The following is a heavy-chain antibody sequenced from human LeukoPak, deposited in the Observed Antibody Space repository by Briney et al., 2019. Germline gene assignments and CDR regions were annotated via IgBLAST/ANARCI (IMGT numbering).Heavy chain of an antibody. D-gene: IGHD6-13*01. CDR1: GFTLSSYE. CDR2: ISRTGNSK. J-gene: IGHJ4*02. Sequence: PGGSLRLSCAASGFTLSSYEMNWVRLAPGKGLEWISYISRTGNSKYYADTVKGRFTISRDSTKNSPYLQMNSLRAEDTAVYYCARGPYSSNWYVDYWGQGTLVTVAS. V-gene: IGHV3-48*03. CDR3: ARGPYSSNWYVDY.